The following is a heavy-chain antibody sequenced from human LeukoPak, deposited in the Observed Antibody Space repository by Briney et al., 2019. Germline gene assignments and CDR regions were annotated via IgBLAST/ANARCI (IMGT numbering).Heavy chain of an antibody. J-gene: IGHJ4*02. V-gene: IGHV3-33*01. CDR2: IAYDESRA. CDR3: TRYNNDHFDY. Sequence: GGSLRLSCTXSGFTFGGYGMHWFRQTPGKGLEWVAVIAYDESRAFYADSVKGRFTISRDNSKNTMSVQMDDLRAEDTAVYYCTRYNNDHFDYWGQGTLVTVSS. D-gene: IGHD1-14*01. CDR1: GFTFGGYG.